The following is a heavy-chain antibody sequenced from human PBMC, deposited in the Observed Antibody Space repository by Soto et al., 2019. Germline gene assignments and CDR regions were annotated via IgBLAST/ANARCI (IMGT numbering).Heavy chain of an antibody. Sequence: EVQLLDSGGGSLQPGGSLRLSCTASGFTFNRHAMSWVRQAPGRGLEWVSVISASGDRTYYADSVKGRFTISRDNSRNTQYLQMNSLRDDDTAVYYCAKGWAMIAFGGILAYHGMYYYYYYMDVWGKGTTVTVSS. V-gene: IGHV3-23*01. CDR1: GFTFNRHA. J-gene: IGHJ6*03. CDR2: ISASGDRT. D-gene: IGHD3-16*02. CDR3: AKGWAMIAFGGILAYHGMYYYYYYMDV.